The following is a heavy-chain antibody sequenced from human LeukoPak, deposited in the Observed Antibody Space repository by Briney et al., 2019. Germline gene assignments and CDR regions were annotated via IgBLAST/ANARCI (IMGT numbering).Heavy chain of an antibody. Sequence: GGSLRLSCAASGFTFSSYGMHWVRQAPGKGLEWVAFIRYDGSNKHYADSVKGRFTISRDNSKNTLYLQMNSLRAEDTAVYYYAKEKTRGGSYSSAWGWGQGTLVTVSS. D-gene: IGHD1-26*01. CDR1: GFTFSSYG. CDR3: AKEKTRGGSYSSAWG. J-gene: IGHJ4*02. CDR2: IRYDGSNK. V-gene: IGHV3-30*02.